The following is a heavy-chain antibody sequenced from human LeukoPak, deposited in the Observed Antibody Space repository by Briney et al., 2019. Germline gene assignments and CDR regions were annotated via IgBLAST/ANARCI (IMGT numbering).Heavy chain of an antibody. D-gene: IGHD6-13*01. CDR2: IYYSGST. V-gene: IGHV4-59*12. CDR3: ARYRIAAAGTVHAGKRGENMDV. CDR1: GGSISSYY. J-gene: IGHJ6*02. Sequence: SETLSLTCTVSGGSISSYYWSWIRQPPGKGLEWIGYIYYSGSTNYNPSLKSRVTISVDTSKNQFSLKLSSVTAADTAVYYCARYRIAAAGTVHAGKRGENMDVWGQGTTVTVSS.